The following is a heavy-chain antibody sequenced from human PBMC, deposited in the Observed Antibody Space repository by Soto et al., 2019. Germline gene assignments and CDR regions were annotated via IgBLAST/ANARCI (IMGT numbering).Heavy chain of an antibody. CDR1: GYTFTSYG. CDR2: ISAYNGNT. V-gene: IGHV1-18*01. J-gene: IGHJ5*02. D-gene: IGHD5-18*01. Sequence: ASLKVSCKASGYTFTSYGISWVRQAPGQGLEWMGWISAYNGNTNYAQKLQDRVTMTTDTSTSTAYMELRSLRSDDTAVYYCARGGVDTAMVVGTWFDPWGQGTLVTVSS. CDR3: ARGGVDTAMVVGTWFDP.